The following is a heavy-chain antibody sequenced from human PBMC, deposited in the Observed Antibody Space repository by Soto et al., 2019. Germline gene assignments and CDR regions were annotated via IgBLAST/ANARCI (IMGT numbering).Heavy chain of an antibody. CDR1: GGSFSGYY. V-gene: IGHV4-34*02. J-gene: IGHJ4*02. D-gene: IGHD2-2*01. CDR3: ARGLLGGAAI. Sequence: QVQLQQWGAGLLKPSETLSLTCAVYGGSFSGYYWSWIRQPPGKGLEWIGEINHSGSTNYNPSLTSPATIPVDTSKNQFSLKLSSVTAADTAVYYCARGLLGGAAIWGQGTLVTVSS. CDR2: INHSGST.